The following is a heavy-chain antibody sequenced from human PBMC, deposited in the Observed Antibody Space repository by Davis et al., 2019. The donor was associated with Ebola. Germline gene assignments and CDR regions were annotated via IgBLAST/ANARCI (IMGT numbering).Heavy chain of an antibody. V-gene: IGHV3-21*01. CDR1: GFTFSSYS. D-gene: IGHD4-11*01. CDR2: ISSSSSYI. CDR3: AKDPDYSNYISGMDV. J-gene: IGHJ6*02. Sequence: GGSLRLSCAASGFTFSSYSMNWVRQAPGKGLEWVSSISSSSSYIYYADSVKGRFTISRDNAKNSLYLQMNSLRAEDTAVYHCAKDPDYSNYISGMDVWGQGTTVTVSS.